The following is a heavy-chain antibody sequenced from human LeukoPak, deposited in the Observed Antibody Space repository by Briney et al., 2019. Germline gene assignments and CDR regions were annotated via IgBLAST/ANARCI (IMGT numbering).Heavy chain of an antibody. Sequence: ASVKVSCKASRYTFTGYYMHWVRQAPGQGLEWMGWINPNSGGTSYAQKFQGRVTMTRDTSVTTAYMDLGRLRSDDTAVYYCARGRAGDYFDSWGQGTLVTVSS. CDR1: RYTFTGYY. CDR2: INPNSGGT. CDR3: ARGRAGDYFDS. J-gene: IGHJ4*02. V-gene: IGHV1-2*02.